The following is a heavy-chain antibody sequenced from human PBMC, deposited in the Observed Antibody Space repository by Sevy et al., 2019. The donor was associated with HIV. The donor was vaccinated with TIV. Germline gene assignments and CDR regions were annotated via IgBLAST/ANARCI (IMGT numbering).Heavy chain of an antibody. CDR2: IWSDGSIT. D-gene: IGHD1-26*01. CDR3: SRESGSNWYFDL. J-gene: IGHJ2*01. Sequence: GGSLRLSCAASGFTFSSYGMHWVRQAPGKGLEWVAAIWSDGSITYYADSVRGRFAISRDSSKNTVYLQMNSLRAEDTAIYSCSRESGSNWYFDLWGRGTLVTVSS. V-gene: IGHV3-33*01. CDR1: GFTFSSYG.